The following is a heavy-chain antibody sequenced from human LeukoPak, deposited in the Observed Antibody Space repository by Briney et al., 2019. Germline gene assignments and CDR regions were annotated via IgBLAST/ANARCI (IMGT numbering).Heavy chain of an antibody. D-gene: IGHD2-2*02. V-gene: IGHV1-18*01. Sequence: GASVKVSCEASGYTFTSYGISWVRQAPGQGLEWMGWISAYNGNTNYAQKLQGRVTMTTDTSTSTAYMELRSLRSDDTAVYYCARVHVVVPAAIQVDWFDPWGQGTLVTVSS. CDR3: ARVHVVVPAAIQVDWFDP. CDR2: ISAYNGNT. J-gene: IGHJ5*02. CDR1: GYTFTSYG.